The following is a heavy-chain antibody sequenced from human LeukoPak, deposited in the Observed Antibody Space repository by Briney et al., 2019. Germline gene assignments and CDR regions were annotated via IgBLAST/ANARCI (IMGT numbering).Heavy chain of an antibody. D-gene: IGHD1-14*01. CDR1: GFNFNNYE. CDR3: ARDRPGNYFDY. Sequence: GGSLRLSCAASGFNFNNYEMNWVRQAPGKGLEWVSYISSGGTTYNADSVKGRFTVSRDNTKNSLYLQMNSLRVDDTAVYYCARDRPGNYFDYWGQGTLATVSS. J-gene: IGHJ4*02. CDR2: ISSGGTT. V-gene: IGHV3-48*03.